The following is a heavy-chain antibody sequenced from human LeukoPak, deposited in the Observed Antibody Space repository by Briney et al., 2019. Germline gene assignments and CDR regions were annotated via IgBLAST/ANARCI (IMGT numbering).Heavy chain of an antibody. V-gene: IGHV1-24*01. J-gene: IGHJ6*02. D-gene: IGHD2-15*01. CDR2: FDPEQGKT. Sequence: ASVKVSCKVSGYSLTELSMHWVRQAPGKGLEWMGGFDPEQGKTIYAQKFQGRLTLTEDTSTDTVYMDLSSLRYEDTAVYFCVRGYSFGPYGMDVWGQGTTVTVSS. CDR1: GYSLTELS. CDR3: VRGYSFGPYGMDV.